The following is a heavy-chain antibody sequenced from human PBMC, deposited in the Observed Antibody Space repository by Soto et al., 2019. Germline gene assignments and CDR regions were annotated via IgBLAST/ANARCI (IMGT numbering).Heavy chain of an antibody. CDR2: ISPYNGNT. CDR1: GYSFTSYG. D-gene: IGHD3-3*01. J-gene: IGHJ6*02. V-gene: IGHV1-18*01. Sequence: QVHLVQSGAEVKKPGASVKVSCKASGYSFTSYGIGWVRQAPGQGLAWMGWISPYNGNTYYAQNLQGRVTMTTATSTNTVYMELRSLRSDDTAVYDCARDQYFDRNYDYGIDVWGQGTTVTVSS. CDR3: ARDQYFDRNYDYGIDV.